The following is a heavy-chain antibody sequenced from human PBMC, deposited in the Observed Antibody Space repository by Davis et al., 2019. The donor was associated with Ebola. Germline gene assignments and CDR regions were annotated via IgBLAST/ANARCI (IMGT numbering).Heavy chain of an antibody. CDR3: ARVEMGVCSGGSCSLAEFDY. CDR2: IIPIFGTA. D-gene: IGHD2-15*01. Sequence: SVTVSCKASGYTFTSYAISWVRQAPGQGLEWMGGIIPIFGTANYAQKFQGRVTITADESTSTAYMELSSLRSEETAVYYWARVEMGVCSGGSCSLAEFDYWGQGTLVTVSS. J-gene: IGHJ4*02. V-gene: IGHV1-69*13. CDR1: GYTFTSYA.